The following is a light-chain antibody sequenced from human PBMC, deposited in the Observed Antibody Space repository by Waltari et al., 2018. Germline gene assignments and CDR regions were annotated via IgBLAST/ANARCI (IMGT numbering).Light chain of an antibody. CDR1: DLDKYY. V-gene: IGLV3-1*01. CDR3: QAWDSGTV. CDR2: QNN. Sequence: SRELTQPPSVSVSPGQTASISCPGDDLDKYYAHWYQQKPGRSPVLVIHQNNKRPSGIPDRFSGSKSGKTATLTISGTQAMDEADYYCQAWDSGTVFGGGTKLTVL. J-gene: IGLJ3*02.